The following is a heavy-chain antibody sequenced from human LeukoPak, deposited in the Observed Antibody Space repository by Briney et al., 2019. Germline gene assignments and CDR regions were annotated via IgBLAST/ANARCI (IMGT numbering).Heavy chain of an antibody. J-gene: IGHJ4*02. CDR3: ARYYYNSSGYYYFDY. CDR1: GFTFSDYY. D-gene: IGHD3-22*01. Sequence: GGSLRLSCAASGFTFSDYYMSWIRQAPGKGLEWVSYIGSSGYYADSVKGRFTISRDNAKNSLYLQMNSLRAEDTAVYYCARYYYNSSGYYYFDYWGQGTLVTVSS. V-gene: IGHV3-11*01. CDR2: IGSSG.